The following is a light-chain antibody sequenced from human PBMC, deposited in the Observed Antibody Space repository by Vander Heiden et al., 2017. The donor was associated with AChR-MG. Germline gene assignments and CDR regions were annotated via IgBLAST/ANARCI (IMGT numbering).Light chain of an antibody. J-gene: IGKJ5*01. V-gene: IGKV3-11*01. Sequence: EIVLTQSPATLSLSPGERATLSCRASQSVSSYLAWYQQKPGQAPRLLIYDASNRATGIPARFSGSGYGTDFTLTISSREPEDFAVYYCQQPSNWPPITFGRPTLLEIK. CDR1: QSVSSY. CDR2: DAS. CDR3: QQPSNWPPIT.